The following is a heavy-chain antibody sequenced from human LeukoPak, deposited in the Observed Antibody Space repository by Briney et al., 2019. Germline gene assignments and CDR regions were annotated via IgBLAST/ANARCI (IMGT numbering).Heavy chain of an antibody. CDR2: INSDGSST. J-gene: IGHJ6*02. CDR3: ARGIVGATPYYYYGMDV. Sequence: GGSLRLSCAASGFTFSSYWMHWVRQAPGKGLVWVSRINSDGSSTSYADSVKGRFTISGDNAKNTLYLQMNSLRAEDTAVYYCARGIVGATPYYYYGMDVWGQGTTVTVSS. D-gene: IGHD1-26*01. V-gene: IGHV3-74*01. CDR1: GFTFSSYW.